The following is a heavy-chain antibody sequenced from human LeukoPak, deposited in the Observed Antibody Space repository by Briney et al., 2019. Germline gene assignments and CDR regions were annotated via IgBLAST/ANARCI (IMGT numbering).Heavy chain of an antibody. CDR3: GRIPAAGSLKGAFDI. CDR2: IYPGDSDT. J-gene: IGHJ3*02. Sequence: GESLKISCKGSGYSFTNYWIGWVRQMPGKGLEWMGIIYPGDSDTTYSPSFQGQVTISADKSISTAYLQWSSLKASDTAMYYCGRIPAAGSLKGAFDIWGQGTMVTVSS. V-gene: IGHV5-51*01. CDR1: GYSFTNYW. D-gene: IGHD6-25*01.